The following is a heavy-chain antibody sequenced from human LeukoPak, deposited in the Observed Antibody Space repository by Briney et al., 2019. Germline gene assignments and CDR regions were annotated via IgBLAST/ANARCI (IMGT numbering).Heavy chain of an antibody. CDR1: GGSFSGYY. CDR3: ARGHAVAGNSHYYYMDV. V-gene: IGHV4-34*01. D-gene: IGHD6-19*01. Sequence: PSETLSLTCAVYGGSFSGYYWSWIRQPPGKGLEWIGEINHSGSTNYNPSLKSRVTISVDTSKNQFSLKLSSVTAADTAVYYCARGHAVAGNSHYYYMDVWDKGTTVTVSS. CDR2: INHSGST. J-gene: IGHJ6*03.